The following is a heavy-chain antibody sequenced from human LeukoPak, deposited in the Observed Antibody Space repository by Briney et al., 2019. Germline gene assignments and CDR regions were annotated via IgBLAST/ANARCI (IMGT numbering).Heavy chain of an antibody. CDR3: SSGNSHALDI. Sequence: GGSLRLSCAASGFTFSSYWVHWVRQAPGKGLVWVSRINSDGSSTSYADSVKGRFTISRDNAKNTLYLQMNNLRAEDTAVYYCSSGNSHALDIWGQGTMVTVSS. J-gene: IGHJ3*02. D-gene: IGHD4-23*01. CDR2: INSDGSST. V-gene: IGHV3-74*01. CDR1: GFTFSSYW.